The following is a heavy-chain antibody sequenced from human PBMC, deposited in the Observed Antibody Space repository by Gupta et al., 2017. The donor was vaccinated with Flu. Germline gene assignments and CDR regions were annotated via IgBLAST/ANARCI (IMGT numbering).Heavy chain of an antibody. J-gene: IGHJ5*02. V-gene: IGHV3-13*04. CDR3: AGGWRIRALELGFDP. D-gene: IGHD2-15*01. CDR2: LATAGDT. Sequence: VHLVESGGGLVQPGGSLRLSCAASRFTFSSYDMHWVRQATGKGLEWVSALATAGDTYYLGAGKGRFTISRENAKNSWYLQMNSLRAGDTAVFYCAGGWRIRALELGFDPGGQGTLVTVSS. CDR1: RFTFSSYD.